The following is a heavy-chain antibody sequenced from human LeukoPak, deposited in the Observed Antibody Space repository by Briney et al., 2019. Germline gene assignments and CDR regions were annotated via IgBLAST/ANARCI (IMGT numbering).Heavy chain of an antibody. CDR1: GFTFSSYA. Sequence: PGGSLRLSCAAAGFTFSSYAMHWVRQAPGKGLEWVAVISYDGSNKYYADSVKGRFTISRDNSKNTLYLQMNSLRAEDTAVYYCARDGQAYYDFWSGVSHWFDYWGQGTLVTVSS. CDR2: ISYDGSNK. V-gene: IGHV3-30*01. D-gene: IGHD3-3*01. J-gene: IGHJ4*02. CDR3: ARDGQAYYDFWSGVSHWFDY.